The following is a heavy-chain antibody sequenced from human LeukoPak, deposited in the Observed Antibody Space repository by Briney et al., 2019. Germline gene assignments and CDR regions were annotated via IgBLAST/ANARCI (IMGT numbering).Heavy chain of an antibody. CDR1: GFTFSSYA. J-gene: IGHJ4*02. D-gene: IGHD6-13*01. CDR3: ATAPLYSSSWYFRGYFDD. CDR2: ISGSGGST. Sequence: GGSLRLSCAASGFTFSSYAMAWVRQAPGKGLEWVSGISGSGGSTYYVDSVKDRFTISRDNPKDTLYLQMNRLRAEDTAVYYCATAPLYSSSWYFRGYFDDWGQGTLVTVSS. V-gene: IGHV3-23*01.